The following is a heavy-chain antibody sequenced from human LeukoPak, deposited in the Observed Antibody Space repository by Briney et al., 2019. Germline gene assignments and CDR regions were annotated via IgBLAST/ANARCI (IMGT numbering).Heavy chain of an antibody. CDR3: ARSGSIGPYGYYYFYNMDV. D-gene: IGHD3-10*01. V-gene: IGHV1-18*01. Sequence: ASVKVSCMASGYTFTSYGISWVRQAPGQGLERMGWISAYNGNTNYAQSLQGRVTMTTDTSTNTAYMELRSLRSDDTAVYYCARSGSIGPYGYYYFYNMDVWGQGTTVTVFS. J-gene: IGHJ6*02. CDR2: ISAYNGNT. CDR1: GYTFTSYG.